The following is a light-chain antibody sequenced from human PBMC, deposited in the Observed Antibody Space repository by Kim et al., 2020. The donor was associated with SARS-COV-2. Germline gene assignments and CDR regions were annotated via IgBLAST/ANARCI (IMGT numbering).Light chain of an antibody. CDR1: WVGGKY. V-gene: IGKV3-11*01. CDR2: AVS. CDR3: QQHTSWPRT. Sequence: PGKRTPPSGRASWVGGKYLAWYQQKPGQAPRLLIYAVSSRATGVPDRFSGSGSGTDFTLTISSLEPEDFAVYYCQQHTSWPRTFGGGTKVDIK. J-gene: IGKJ4*01.